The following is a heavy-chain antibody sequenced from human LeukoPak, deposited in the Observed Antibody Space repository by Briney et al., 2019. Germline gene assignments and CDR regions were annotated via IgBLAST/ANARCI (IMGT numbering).Heavy chain of an antibody. CDR3: VGWQQLAAY. CDR2: IKPDGSAE. Sequence: PGGSLRLSCAASGFTFSSSWMSWVRQAPGEGLELEAHIKPDGSAEYYVDSVKGRFTISRDNARNSLYLQMNSLRAEDTALYYCVGWQQLAAYWGQGALVTVSS. V-gene: IGHV3-7*01. J-gene: IGHJ4*02. CDR1: GFTFSSSW. D-gene: IGHD6-13*01.